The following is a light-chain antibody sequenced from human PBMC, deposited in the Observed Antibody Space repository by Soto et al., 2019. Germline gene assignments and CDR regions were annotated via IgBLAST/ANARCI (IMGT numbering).Light chain of an antibody. CDR2: QTS. Sequence: ELVFTQSPATPSSFPGDRVTLSCRASQYINTRLAWYQHRPGQAPRLLIYQTSLRAAGIPARFSASGSGTDFTLTISDVQPEDFALYYCHQRQSWPRTFGQGTKVDIK. V-gene: IGKV3-11*01. J-gene: IGKJ1*01. CDR1: QYINTR. CDR3: HQRQSWPRT.